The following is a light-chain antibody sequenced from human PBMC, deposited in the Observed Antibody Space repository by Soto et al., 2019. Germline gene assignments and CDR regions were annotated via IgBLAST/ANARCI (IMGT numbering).Light chain of an antibody. CDR2: RNN. J-gene: IGLJ1*01. CDR1: SSNIGSNY. V-gene: IGLV1-47*01. Sequence: QSVLTQPPSASGTPGQRVTISCSGSSSNIGSNYVYWYQQLPGTAPKLLIYRNNQRPSGVPDRFSGSKSGTSASLAISGLRSEVEADYYCAAWDDSLSVNYVFGTGTKLTVL. CDR3: AAWDDSLSVNYV.